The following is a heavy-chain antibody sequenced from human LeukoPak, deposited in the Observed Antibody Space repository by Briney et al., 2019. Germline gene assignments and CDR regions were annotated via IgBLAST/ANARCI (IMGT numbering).Heavy chain of an antibody. CDR2: ISYDGSNK. J-gene: IGHJ4*02. CDR1: GFTFSSYG. D-gene: IGHD5-18*01. V-gene: IGHV3-30*18. Sequence: GGSLRLSCAASGFTFSSYGMHWVRQVPGKGLEWVAVISYDGSNKYYADSVKGRFTISRDNSKNTLYLQMNSLRAEDTAVYYCANRGYSYGSDYWGQGTLVTVSS. CDR3: ANRGYSYGSDY.